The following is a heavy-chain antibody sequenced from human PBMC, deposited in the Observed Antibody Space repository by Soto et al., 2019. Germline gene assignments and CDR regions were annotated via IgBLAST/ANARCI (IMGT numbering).Heavy chain of an antibody. CDR2: ISYDGSNK. Sequence: QVQLVESGGGVVQPGRSLRLSCAASGFTFSSYAMHWVRQAPGKGLEWVAVISYDGSNKYYADSVKGRFTISRDNSKNTLYLQMNSLRAEDTAVYYCARSPRYWSGGSCYSGHYGMDVWGQGTTVTVSS. CDR1: GFTFSSYA. D-gene: IGHD2-15*01. J-gene: IGHJ6*02. V-gene: IGHV3-30-3*01. CDR3: ARSPRYWSGGSCYSGHYGMDV.